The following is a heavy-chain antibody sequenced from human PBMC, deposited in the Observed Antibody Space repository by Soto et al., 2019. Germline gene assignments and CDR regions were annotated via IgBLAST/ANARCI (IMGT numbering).Heavy chain of an antibody. D-gene: IGHD1-26*01. V-gene: IGHV1-58*01. Sequence: GASVKVSCKASGFTFTSSAVQWVRQARGQRLEWIGWIGVGSGNRHYAQKFQQRVTMTTDTSTSTAYMELRSLRSDDTAVYYCARVLYVGGATNRWFDPWGQGTLVTVSS. CDR3: ARVLYVGGATNRWFDP. CDR2: IGVGSGNR. CDR1: GFTFTSSA. J-gene: IGHJ5*02.